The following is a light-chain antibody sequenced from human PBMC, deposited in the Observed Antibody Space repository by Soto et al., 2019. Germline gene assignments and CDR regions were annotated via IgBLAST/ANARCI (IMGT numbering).Light chain of an antibody. J-gene: IGKJ2*01. CDR1: QSVSNN. CDR3: QQYGSSQYT. Sequence: DIVLTQSPATLSVSPVERATLSCMTSQSVSNNLAWYQQKPGQAPRLLIYGASSRATGIPDKFSGSGSGTDFALTISRLEPEDFAVYYCQQYGSSQYTFGQGTKVDI. V-gene: IGKV3-20*01. CDR2: GAS.